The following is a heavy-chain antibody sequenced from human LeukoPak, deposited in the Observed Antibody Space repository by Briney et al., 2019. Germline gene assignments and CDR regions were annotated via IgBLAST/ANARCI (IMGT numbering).Heavy chain of an antibody. J-gene: IGHJ3*02. Sequence: PGGSLRLSCAASGFTFSSYSMNWVRQAPGKGLEWVSSISSSSSYIYYADSVKGRFTISRDNAKNSLYLQMNSLRAEDTAVYYCATALGATNAFDIWAKGQWSPSLQ. CDR3: ATALGATNAFDI. CDR2: ISSSSSYI. D-gene: IGHD1-26*01. CDR1: GFTFSSYS. V-gene: IGHV3-21*01.